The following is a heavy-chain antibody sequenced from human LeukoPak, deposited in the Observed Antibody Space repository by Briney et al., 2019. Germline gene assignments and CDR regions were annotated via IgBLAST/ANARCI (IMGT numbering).Heavy chain of an antibody. CDR3: ARGMTTVTTDYSDY. D-gene: IGHD4-17*01. CDR1: GYTFTSYA. J-gene: IGHJ4*02. Sequence: GASVKVSCKASGYTFTSYAMNWVRQAPGQGLEWMGWINTNTGNPTYAQGFTGRFVFSLDTSVSTAYLQISSLKAEDTAVYYCARGMTTVTTDYSDYWGQGTLVTVSS. V-gene: IGHV7-4-1*02. CDR2: INTNTGNP.